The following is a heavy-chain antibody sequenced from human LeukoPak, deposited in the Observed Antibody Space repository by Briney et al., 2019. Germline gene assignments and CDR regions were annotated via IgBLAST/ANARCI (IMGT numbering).Heavy chain of an antibody. CDR1: GFTFSSYA. V-gene: IGHV3-23*01. CDR3: AKDPILDGYNGENEIVGDY. Sequence: GGSLRLSCAASGFTFSSYAMSWVRQAPGKGLEWVSAISGSGGSTYYADSVKGRFTISRDNSKNTLYLQMNSLRAEDTAVYHCAKDPILDGYNGENEIVGDYWGQGTLVTVST. D-gene: IGHD5-24*01. J-gene: IGHJ4*02. CDR2: ISGSGGST.